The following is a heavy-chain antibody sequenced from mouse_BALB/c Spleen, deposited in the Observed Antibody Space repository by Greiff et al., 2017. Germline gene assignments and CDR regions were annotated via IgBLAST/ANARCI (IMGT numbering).Heavy chain of an antibody. J-gene: IGHJ1*01. D-gene: IGHD1-1*01. CDR3: TGYYYSSSSYFDV. Sequence: VQLQQSGTVLARPGASVKMSCKASGYSFTSYWMHWVKQRPGQGLEWIGAIYPGNSDTSYNQKFKGKAKLTAVTSASTAYMELSSLTNEDSAVYYCTGYYYSSSSYFDVWGAGTTVTVSS. V-gene: IGHV1-5*01. CDR2: IYPGNSDT. CDR1: GYSFTSYW.